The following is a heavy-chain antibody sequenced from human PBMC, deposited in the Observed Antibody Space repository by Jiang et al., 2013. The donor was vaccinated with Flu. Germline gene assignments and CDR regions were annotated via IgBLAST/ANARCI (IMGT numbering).Heavy chain of an antibody. Sequence: QSGSELKKPGASVKVSCKASGYTFINYAMNWVRQAPGQGLEWMGWINTNTGNPTYAQGFTGRFVFSLDTSVSTAYLQISSLKAEDTAVYYCARTVDYYDSSGYRVYFDYWGQGTLVTVSS. CDR1: GYTFINYA. V-gene: IGHV7-4-1*02. J-gene: IGHJ4*02. CDR2: INTNTGNP. CDR3: ARTVDYYDSSGYRVYFDY. D-gene: IGHD3-22*01.